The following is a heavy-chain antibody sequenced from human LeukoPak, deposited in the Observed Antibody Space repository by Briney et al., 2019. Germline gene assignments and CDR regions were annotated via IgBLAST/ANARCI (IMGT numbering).Heavy chain of an antibody. CDR3: ARAGWIITSGIDY. J-gene: IGHJ4*02. CDR1: GYSISRGYY. CDR2: VYHTGST. V-gene: IGHV4-38-2*01. Sequence: PSETLSLTCAVSGYSISRGYYWALIRQPPGKGLEWIGTVYHTGSTYCNPSLDSRVTISVDTSKNEFSLNLKSVTAADTAVYYCARAGWIITSGIDYWGQGALVTVSS. D-gene: IGHD3-10*01.